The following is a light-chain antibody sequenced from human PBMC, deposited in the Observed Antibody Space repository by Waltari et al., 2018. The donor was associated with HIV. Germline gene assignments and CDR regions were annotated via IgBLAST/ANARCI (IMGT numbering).Light chain of an antibody. CDR3: CSYAGSSTYVV. J-gene: IGLJ2*01. Sequence: QSALTQPASVSGSPGQSITISCTGTSSDVGSYNVVSWYQQHPGKAPKLMIYEVSKRPSGVSNRFSGSKSGNTASLTISGLRAEDEADYHCCSYAGSSTYVVFGGGTKLTVL. V-gene: IGLV2-23*02. CDR1: SSDVGSYNV. CDR2: EVS.